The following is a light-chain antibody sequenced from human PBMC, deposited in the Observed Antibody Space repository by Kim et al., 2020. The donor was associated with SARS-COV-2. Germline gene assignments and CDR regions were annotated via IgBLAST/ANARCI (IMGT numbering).Light chain of an antibody. CDR3: QAWDSSTAV. V-gene: IGLV3-1*01. CDR1: KLGDKY. CDR2: QDS. J-gene: IGLJ2*01. Sequence: VYPGQTASITCSGDKLGDKYACWYQQKPGQSPVLVIYQDSKRPSGIPERFSGSNSGNTATLTISGTQAMDEADYYCQAWDSSTAVFGGGTQLTVL.